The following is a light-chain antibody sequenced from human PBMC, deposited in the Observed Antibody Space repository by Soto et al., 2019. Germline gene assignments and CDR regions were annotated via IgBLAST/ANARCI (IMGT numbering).Light chain of an antibody. V-gene: IGKV3-15*01. CDR1: QSVSSN. J-gene: IGKJ2*01. Sequence: DIVMTQSPGTLSVSPGERATLSCRASQSVSSNLAWYQQKPGQASRLLIYDASTSATGISARFSDSGSGTDFTLSISSLQSEDFAVYFCQQYNTWPPYTFGQGTKLEI. CDR2: DAS. CDR3: QQYNTWPPYT.